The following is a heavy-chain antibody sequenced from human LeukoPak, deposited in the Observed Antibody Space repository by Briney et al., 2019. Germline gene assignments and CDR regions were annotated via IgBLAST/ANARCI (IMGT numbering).Heavy chain of an antibody. D-gene: IGHD3-22*01. CDR3: ARASASPTNSNSYYFETTKKNAFDI. Sequence: GASVKVSCKPSGYTFNSYGITWVRQAPGLGLEWMGWISAYNGDKNYAQKLQGRVTMTTDTSTRTAYMELRSLSSDDTAVYYCARASASPTNSNSYYFETTKKNAFDIWGQGTTVTVSS. CDR1: GYTFNSYG. CDR2: ISAYNGDK. J-gene: IGHJ3*02. V-gene: IGHV1-18*01.